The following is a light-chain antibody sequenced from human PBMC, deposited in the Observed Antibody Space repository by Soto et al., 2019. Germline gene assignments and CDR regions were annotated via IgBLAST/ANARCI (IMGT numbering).Light chain of an antibody. CDR3: TSWTTSTTMI. CDR1: SSDIGAYNF. Sequence: QSVLTQPASVSGSPGQSITISCTGTSSDIGAYNFVSWYQQHPGKAPKLMLYDVNIRPSGVSNRFSGSKSGNTASLTISGLQAEDEADYYCTSWTTSTTMIFGGGTNVT. V-gene: IGLV2-14*03. J-gene: IGLJ2*01. CDR2: DVN.